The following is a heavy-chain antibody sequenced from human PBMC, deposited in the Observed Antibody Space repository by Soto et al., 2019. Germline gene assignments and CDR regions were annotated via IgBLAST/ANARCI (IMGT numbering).Heavy chain of an antibody. CDR2: ISGSGTTT. CDR3: AKSLDNGNDGGYFAY. Sequence: PGGSLRLSCAASGFTFSNYAMSWVRQAPGKGLEWVSTISGSGTTTFYADSVKGRFTISRDNSKNMLFLQVNGLRADDTAIYYCAKSLDNGNDGGYFAYWGQGALVTVSA. V-gene: IGHV3-23*01. D-gene: IGHD1-1*01. J-gene: IGHJ4*02. CDR1: GFTFSNYA.